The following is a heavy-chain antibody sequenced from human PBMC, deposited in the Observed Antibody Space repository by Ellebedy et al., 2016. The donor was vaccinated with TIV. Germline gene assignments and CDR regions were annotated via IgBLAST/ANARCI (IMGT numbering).Heavy chain of an antibody. J-gene: IGHJ4*02. CDR2: IDSNGGTI. CDR3: ARRYCSGGSCHSAFDH. V-gene: IGHV3-64*01. CDR1: GFSFGSYA. D-gene: IGHD2-15*01. Sequence: GESLKISCTASGFSFGSYAMHWVRQAPGKGLEFVSAIDSNGGTIFYANPVKGRFTISRDNSKNTLYLQMGSLRSEDMAVYYCARRYCSGGSCHSAFDHWGQGTLVTVSS.